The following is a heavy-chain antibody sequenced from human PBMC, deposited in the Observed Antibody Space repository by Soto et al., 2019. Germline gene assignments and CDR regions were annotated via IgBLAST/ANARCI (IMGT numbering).Heavy chain of an antibody. CDR2: ISSSSSYT. CDR1: GFTFSDYY. V-gene: IGHV3-11*06. D-gene: IGHD2-2*01. Sequence: GGSLRLSCAASGFTFSDYYMSWIRQAPGKGLEWVSYISSSSSYTNYADSVKGRFTISRDNAKNSLYLQMNSLRAEDTAVYYCAREGCSSTSCYRSIVWGQGTLVTVSS. J-gene: IGHJ4*02. CDR3: AREGCSSTSCYRSIV.